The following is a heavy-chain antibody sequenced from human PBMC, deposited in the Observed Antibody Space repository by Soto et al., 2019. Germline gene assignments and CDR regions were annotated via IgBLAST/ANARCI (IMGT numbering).Heavy chain of an antibody. CDR3: ARGVVRRVIIQYTSFFDY. D-gene: IGHD3-10*01. Sequence: QVQLQQWGAGLLKPSETLSLTCAVYGESFNGYYWSWIRQPPGRGLEWIGEINNGGSTNYNPSLKSRVTMSVDTSKNQFSLKLSSVTAADTAVYFCARGVVRRVIIQYTSFFDYWDQGTLVSASS. CDR1: GESFNGYY. CDR2: INNGGST. V-gene: IGHV4-34*01. J-gene: IGHJ4*02.